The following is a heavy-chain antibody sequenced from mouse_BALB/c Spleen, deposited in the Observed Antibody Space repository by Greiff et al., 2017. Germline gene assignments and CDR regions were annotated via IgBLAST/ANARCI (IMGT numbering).Heavy chain of an antibody. D-gene: IGHD1-1*01. CDR2: ISYDGSN. J-gene: IGHJ4*01. CDR3: ASYYYGSRDAMDY. V-gene: IGHV3-6*02. Sequence: VQLKESGPGLVKPSQSLSLTCSVTGYSITSGYYWNWIRQFPGNKLEWMGYISYDGSNNYNPSLKNRISITRDTSKNQFFLKLNSVTTEDTATYYCASYYYGSRDAMDYWGQGTSVTVSS. CDR1: GYSITSGYY.